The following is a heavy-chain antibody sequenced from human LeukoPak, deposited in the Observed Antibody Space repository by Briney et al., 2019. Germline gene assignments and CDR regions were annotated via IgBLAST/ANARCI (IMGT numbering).Heavy chain of an antibody. CDR3: ARVRYRLAETYIDY. J-gene: IGHJ4*02. CDR2: ISAYNGNT. Sequence: ASVKVSCKASGYTFTSYAISWVRQAPGQGLEWMGWISAYNGNTNYAQKFQGRVTMTRDTSISTAYMELSRLRSDDTAVYYCARVRYRLAETYIDYWGQGTLVTVSS. D-gene: IGHD3-16*01. V-gene: IGHV1-18*01. CDR1: GYTFTSYA.